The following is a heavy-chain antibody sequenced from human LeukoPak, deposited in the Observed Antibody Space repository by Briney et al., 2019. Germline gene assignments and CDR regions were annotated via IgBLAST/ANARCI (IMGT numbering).Heavy chain of an antibody. CDR3: ARDFRDSSGYYYYYYMDV. D-gene: IGHD3-22*01. CDR2: ISSSSSTI. V-gene: IGHV3-48*01. CDR1: GFTVSSNY. Sequence: GGSLRLSCAASGFTVSSNYMNWVRQAPGKGLEWVSYISSSSSTIYYADSVKGRFTISRDNAKNSLYLQMNSLRAEDTAVYYCARDFRDSSGYYYYYYMDVWGKGTTVTVSS. J-gene: IGHJ6*03.